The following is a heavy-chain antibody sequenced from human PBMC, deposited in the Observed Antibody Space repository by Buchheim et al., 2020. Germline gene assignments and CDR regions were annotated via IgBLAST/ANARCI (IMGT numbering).Heavy chain of an antibody. V-gene: IGHV1-46*03. CDR3: ASGGGRNYCGGDCFPYYYGMDV. Sequence: QVQLVQSGAEVKKPGASVKVSCKASGYTFTSYYMHWVRQAPGQGLEWMGIINPSGGSTSYAQKFQGRVTMTRDTSTSTVYMELSSLRSEDTAVYYCASGGGRNYCGGDCFPYYYGMDVWGQGTT. D-gene: IGHD2-21*01. J-gene: IGHJ6*02. CDR1: GYTFTSYY. CDR2: INPSGGST.